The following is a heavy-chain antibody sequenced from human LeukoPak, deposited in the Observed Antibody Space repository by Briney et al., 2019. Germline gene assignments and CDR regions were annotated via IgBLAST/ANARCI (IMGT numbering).Heavy chain of an antibody. J-gene: IGHJ4*02. Sequence: GGSLRLSCAASGFSFGSYGLSWVGQAPGKGRKWVAYISGNGGTTHYADSVEGRFTISRDNAKNSLYLQMSSLRAEDTAVYYCARDLDSGNYFFAYWGQGTPVTVSS. D-gene: IGHD3-22*01. CDR2: ISGNGGTT. V-gene: IGHV3-48*04. CDR1: GFSFGSYG. CDR3: ARDLDSGNYFFAY.